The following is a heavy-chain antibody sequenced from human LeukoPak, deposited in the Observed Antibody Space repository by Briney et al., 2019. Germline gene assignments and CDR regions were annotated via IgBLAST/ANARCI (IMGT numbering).Heavy chain of an antibody. V-gene: IGHV1-46*01. Sequence: ASVKVSCKASGYTFTGYYMHWVRQAPGQGLEWMGIINPSGGSTSYTQKFQGRVTMTRDTSTSIVYMELSSLRSEDTAVYYCARDTTRYFDYWGQGTLVTVSS. J-gene: IGHJ4*02. D-gene: IGHD1-1*01. CDR3: ARDTTRYFDY. CDR1: GYTFTGYY. CDR2: INPSGGST.